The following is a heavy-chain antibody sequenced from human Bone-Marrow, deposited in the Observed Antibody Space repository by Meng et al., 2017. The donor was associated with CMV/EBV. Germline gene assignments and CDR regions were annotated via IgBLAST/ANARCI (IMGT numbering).Heavy chain of an antibody. CDR1: GGTFSSYA. J-gene: IGHJ6*02. CDR2: IIPIFGTA. Sequence: SVKVSCKASGGTFSSYAISWVRQAPGQGLEWMGGIIPIFGTANYAQKFQGRVTITTDESTSTAYMELSSLRSEDTAVYYCAAWNYDFWSGYYYYGMDVWAQGTTATVSS. V-gene: IGHV1-69*05. CDR3: AAWNYDFWSGYYYYGMDV. D-gene: IGHD3-3*01.